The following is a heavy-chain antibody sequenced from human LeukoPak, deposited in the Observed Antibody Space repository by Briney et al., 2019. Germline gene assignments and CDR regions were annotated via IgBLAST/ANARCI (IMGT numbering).Heavy chain of an antibody. D-gene: IGHD2-2*02. V-gene: IGHV4-4*07. CDR3: ARQLGYCSSTSCYTGWFDP. Sequence: SETLSLTCTVSGGSISSYYWSWIRQPAGKGLEWIGRIYTSGSTNYNPSLKSRVTISVDTSKNQFSLKLSSVTAADTAVYYCARQLGYCSSTSCYTGWFDPWGQGTLVTVSS. J-gene: IGHJ5*02. CDR1: GGSISSYY. CDR2: IYTSGST.